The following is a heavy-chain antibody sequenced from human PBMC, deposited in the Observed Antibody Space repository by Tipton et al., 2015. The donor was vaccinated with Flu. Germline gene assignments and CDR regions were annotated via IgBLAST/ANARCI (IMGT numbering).Heavy chain of an antibody. D-gene: IGHD4-11*01. CDR1: SGSIGSYF. CDR3: ARGTYSRAYNWFDP. Sequence: GLVKPSETLSLTCTLSSGSIGSYFWSWIRQPAGKGLEWIGRIHTSGSTNYNPSLKSRVTMSLDTSKNQFSLKLTSLTDADTGMYYCARGTYSRAYNWFDPWGQGALVTVSS. J-gene: IGHJ5*02. V-gene: IGHV4-4*07. CDR2: IHTSGST.